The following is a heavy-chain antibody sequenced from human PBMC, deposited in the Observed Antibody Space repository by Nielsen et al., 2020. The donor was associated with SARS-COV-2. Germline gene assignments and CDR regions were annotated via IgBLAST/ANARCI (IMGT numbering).Heavy chain of an antibody. CDR1: GFTFTSSA. J-gene: IGHJ4*02. CDR2: IVVGSGNT. V-gene: IGHV1-58*01. D-gene: IGHD3-3*01. Sequence: SVKVSCKASGFTFTSSAVQWVRQAHGQRLEWIGWIVVGSGNTNYAQKFQERVTITRDMSTSTAYMELSSLRSEDTAVYYCAAIAGTYYDFWSGPDYWGQGTLVTVSS. CDR3: AAIAGTYYDFWSGPDY.